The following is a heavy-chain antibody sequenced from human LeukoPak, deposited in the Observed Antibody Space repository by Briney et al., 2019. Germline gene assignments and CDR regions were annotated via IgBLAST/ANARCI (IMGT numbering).Heavy chain of an antibody. CDR3: ARDRYCSSTSCYDGY. V-gene: IGHV3-30-3*01. D-gene: IGHD2-2*01. CDR1: GFTFSSYA. J-gene: IGHJ4*02. Sequence: GGSLRLSCAASGFTFSSYAMHWVRQAPGKGLEWVAVISYDGSNKYYADSVKGRFTISRDNSKNTLYLQMNSLRAEDTAVYYCARDRYCSSTSCYDGYWGQGTLVTVSS. CDR2: ISYDGSNK.